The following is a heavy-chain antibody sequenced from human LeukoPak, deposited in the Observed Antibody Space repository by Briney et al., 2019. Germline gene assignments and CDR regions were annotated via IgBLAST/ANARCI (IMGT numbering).Heavy chain of an antibody. CDR2: TYYRSKWYN. D-gene: IGHD3-22*01. V-gene: IGHV6-1*01. CDR3: ARSRAYYYDSSGYGDFDY. Sequence: SQTLSLTCALSGDSVSSNSAAWNWIRQSPSRGLEWLGRTYYRSKWYNDYAVSVKSRITINPDTSKNQFSLQLNSVTPEDTAVYYCARSRAYYYDSSGYGDFDYWGQGTLVTVSS. J-gene: IGHJ4*02. CDR1: GDSVSSNSAA.